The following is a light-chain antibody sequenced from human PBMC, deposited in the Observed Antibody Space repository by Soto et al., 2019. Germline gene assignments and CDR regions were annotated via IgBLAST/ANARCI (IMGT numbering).Light chain of an antibody. J-gene: IGLJ3*02. CDR3: QSYDSSLSGWV. V-gene: IGLV1-40*01. CDR1: RSNIGAGYG. CDR2: ANS. Sequence: QSALTQPPSVSGAPGQRVTISCTGSRSNIGAGYGVHWYQQLPGTAPKLLIYANSNRPSGVPDRFSGSKSGTSASLAITGLQAEDEADYYCQSYDSSLSGWVFGGGTKVTVL.